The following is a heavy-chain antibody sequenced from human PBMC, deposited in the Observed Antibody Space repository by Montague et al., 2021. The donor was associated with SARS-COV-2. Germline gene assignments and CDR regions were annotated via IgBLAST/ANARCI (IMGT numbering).Heavy chain of an antibody. CDR2: N. J-gene: IGHJ4*02. D-gene: IGHD1-26*01. V-gene: IGHV6-1*01. Sequence: NAYAVSVRSRIIINPDTSTNQFSLQLSSVTPEDTAVYFCAREQGAVGVSFDYWGQGTLVTVSS. CDR3: AREQGAVGVSFDY.